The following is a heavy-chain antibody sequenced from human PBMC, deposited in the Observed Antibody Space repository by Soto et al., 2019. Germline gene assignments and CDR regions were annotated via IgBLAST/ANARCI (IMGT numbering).Heavy chain of an antibody. Sequence: SETLSLTCFVSGGSVTSHHWSWIRQPPGKGLEWIGYVYHTGRTSYNPSLKGRVSISMDTSKNQFSLNLDSVTAADTAVYFCARDFAYFDSWGQGTLVTVSS. CDR1: GGSVTSHH. J-gene: IGHJ4*02. CDR2: VYHTGRT. V-gene: IGHV4-59*02. D-gene: IGHD3-3*01. CDR3: ARDFAYFDS.